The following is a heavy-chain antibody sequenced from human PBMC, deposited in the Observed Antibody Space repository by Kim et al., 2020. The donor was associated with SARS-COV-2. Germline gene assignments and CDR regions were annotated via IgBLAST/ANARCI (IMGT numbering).Heavy chain of an antibody. D-gene: IGHD2-15*01. Sequence: GGSLRLSCAASGFTFDDYTMHWVRQAPGKGLEWVSLISWDGGSTYYADSVKGRFTISRDNSKNSLYLQMNSLRTEDTALYYCAKGAGGSIKPDIVEYYYYGMDVWGQGTTVTVSS. CDR1: GFTFDDYT. V-gene: IGHV3-43*01. CDR3: AKGAGGSIKPDIVEYYYYGMDV. CDR2: ISWDGGST. J-gene: IGHJ6*02.